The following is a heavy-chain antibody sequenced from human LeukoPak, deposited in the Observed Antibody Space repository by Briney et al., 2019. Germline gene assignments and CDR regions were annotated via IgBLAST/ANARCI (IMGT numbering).Heavy chain of an antibody. Sequence: HPGGSLRLSCAASGFTFSSYAMSWVRQAPGKGLEWVSAISGSGGSTYYADSVKGRFTISRDNSKNTLYLQMNSLRAEDTAVYYCAKSTDYGDPLNYYYYYMDVWGKGTTVTVSS. CDR3: AKSTDYGDPLNYYYYYMDV. J-gene: IGHJ6*03. V-gene: IGHV3-23*01. D-gene: IGHD4-17*01. CDR1: GFTFSSYA. CDR2: ISGSGGST.